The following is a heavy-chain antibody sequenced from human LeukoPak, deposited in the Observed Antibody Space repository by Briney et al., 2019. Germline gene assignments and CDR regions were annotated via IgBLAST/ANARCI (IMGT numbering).Heavy chain of an antibody. CDR3: ARDRIVGATAGAVDY. V-gene: IGHV4-4*07. D-gene: IGHD1-26*01. J-gene: IGHJ4*02. CDR1: GXSISSYY. CDR2: IYTSGST. Sequence: SETLSLTCTVSGXSISSYYWSWIRQPAGKGLEWIGRIYTSGSTNYNPSLKSRVTMSVDTSKNQFSLKLSSVTAADTAVYYCARDRIVGATAGAVDYWGQGTLVTVSS.